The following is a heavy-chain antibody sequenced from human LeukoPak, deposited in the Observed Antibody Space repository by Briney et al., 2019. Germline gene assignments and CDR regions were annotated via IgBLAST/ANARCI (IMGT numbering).Heavy chain of an antibody. J-gene: IGHJ4*02. V-gene: IGHV3-20*04. CDR3: ARGGDYDFWSGYYEFGY. CDR2: INWNGGST. CDR1: GFTFGDYG. Sequence: PGGSLRLSCAASGFTFGDYGMSWVRQAPGKGLEWVSGINWNGGSTGYADSVKGRFTISRDNAKNSLYLQMNSLRAEDTALYYCARGGDYDFWSGYYEFGYWGQGTLVTVSS. D-gene: IGHD3-3*01.